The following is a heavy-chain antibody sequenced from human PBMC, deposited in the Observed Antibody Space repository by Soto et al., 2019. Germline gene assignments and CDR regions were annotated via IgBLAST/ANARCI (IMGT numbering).Heavy chain of an antibody. J-gene: IGHJ4*02. Sequence: QVQLVESGGGVVQPGRSLRLSCAASGFTFSSYAMHWVRQAPGKGLEWVAVISYDGSNKYYADSVKGRFTISRDNSKNTQTLQMNSLRAEDTAVYYCARAWDSSGWYSSFDYWGQGTLVTVSS. D-gene: IGHD6-19*01. CDR3: ARAWDSSGWYSSFDY. V-gene: IGHV3-30-3*01. CDR2: ISYDGSNK. CDR1: GFTFSSYA.